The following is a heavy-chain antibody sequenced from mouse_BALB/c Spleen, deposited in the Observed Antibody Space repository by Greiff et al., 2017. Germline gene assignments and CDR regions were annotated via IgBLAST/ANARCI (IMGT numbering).Heavy chain of an antibody. Sequence: QVQLKESGAELARPGASVKLSCKASGYTFTDYYINWVKQRTGQGLEWIGEIYPGSGNTYYNEKFKGKATLTADKSSSTAYMQLSSLTSEDSAVYFCARSKGFLDYWGQGTTLTVSS. V-gene: IGHV1-77*01. J-gene: IGHJ2*01. CDR3: ARSKGFLDY. CDR2: IYPGSGNT. CDR1: GYTFTDYY.